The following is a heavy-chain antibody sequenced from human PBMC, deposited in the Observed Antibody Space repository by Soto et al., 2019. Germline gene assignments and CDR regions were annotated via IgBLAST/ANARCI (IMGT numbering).Heavy chain of an antibody. CDR1: GYTFTSYG. J-gene: IGHJ4*02. V-gene: IGHV1-18*01. CDR3: ARGRPRYGGVGCCWAQ. D-gene: IGHD2-15*01. Sequence: ASVKVSCKASGYTFTSYGISWVRQAPGQGLEWMGWISAYNGNTNYAQKLQGRVTMTTDTSTSTAYMELRSLRSDDTAVYYCARGRPRYGGVGCCWAQWGRGPLVPVS. CDR2: ISAYNGNT.